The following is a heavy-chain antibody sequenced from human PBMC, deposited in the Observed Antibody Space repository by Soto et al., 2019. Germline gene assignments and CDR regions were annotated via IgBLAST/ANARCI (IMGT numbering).Heavy chain of an antibody. D-gene: IGHD2-2*01. Sequence: ASVKVSCKASGYTFTSYYMHWVRQAPGQGLEWMGIINPSGGSTSYAQKFQGRVTMTRDTSTSTGYVELSSLRSEDTAVYYCASDGDGGDIVPDIRGDWFDPWGQGTLVTVSS. V-gene: IGHV1-46*01. CDR2: INPSGGST. CDR3: ASDGDGGDIVPDIRGDWFDP. J-gene: IGHJ5*02. CDR1: GYTFTSYY.